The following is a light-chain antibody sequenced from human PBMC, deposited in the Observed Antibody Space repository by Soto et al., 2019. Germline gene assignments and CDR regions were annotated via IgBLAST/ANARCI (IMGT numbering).Light chain of an antibody. J-gene: IGLJ1*01. CDR2: EVS. V-gene: IGLV2-14*01. CDR3: SSYTSSSTDV. CDR1: SSDVGGYNY. Sequence: QSALTQPASVSGSPGQSITISCIGTSSDVGGYNYVSWYQQYPGKAPKFMIYEVSNRPSGVSNRFSGSKSGNTASLTISGLQAEDEADYYCSSYTSSSTDVFGTGTKLTVL.